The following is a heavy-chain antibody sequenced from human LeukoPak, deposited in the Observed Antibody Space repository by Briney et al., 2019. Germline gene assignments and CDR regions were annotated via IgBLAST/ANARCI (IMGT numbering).Heavy chain of an antibody. J-gene: IGHJ4*02. D-gene: IGHD6-13*01. Sequence: GGSLRLSCAASGFTFSDYYMSWIRQARGKGLEWVSYISSSSSYTNYVDSVKGRFTISRDNAKNSLYLQMNSLRAEDTAVYHCARERIAAAGVFDYWGQGTLVTVSS. CDR3: ARERIAAAGVFDY. V-gene: IGHV3-11*06. CDR2: ISSSSSYT. CDR1: GFTFSDYY.